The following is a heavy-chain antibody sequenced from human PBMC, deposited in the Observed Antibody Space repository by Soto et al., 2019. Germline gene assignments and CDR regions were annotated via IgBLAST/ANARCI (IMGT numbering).Heavy chain of an antibody. V-gene: IGHV4-59*08. D-gene: IGHD4-17*01. CDR3: ARHKEYGDYSPNFDY. CDR1: GGSISSYY. J-gene: IGHJ4*02. Sequence: SETLSLTCTVSGGSISSYYWSWIRQPPGKGLEWIGYIYYSGSTNYNPSLKSRVTISVDTSKNQFSLKLSSVTAADTAVYYCARHKEYGDYSPNFDYWGQGTLVTVS. CDR2: IYYSGST.